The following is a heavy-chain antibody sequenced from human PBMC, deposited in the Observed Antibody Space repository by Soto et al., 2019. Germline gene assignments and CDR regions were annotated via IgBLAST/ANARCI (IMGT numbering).Heavy chain of an antibody. D-gene: IGHD2-15*01. CDR2: INSDGSST. CDR3: AREPMVAPFDX. Sequence: PGGSLRLSCAASGFTFSSYWMHWVRQAQGKGLVWVQRINSDGSSTSYAASVKVRFNISRDNAKNTLYLQMNSLRAEDTAVYYCAREPMVAPFDXWGQGTLVTVSX. CDR1: GFTFSSYW. J-gene: IGHJ4*02. V-gene: IGHV3-74*01.